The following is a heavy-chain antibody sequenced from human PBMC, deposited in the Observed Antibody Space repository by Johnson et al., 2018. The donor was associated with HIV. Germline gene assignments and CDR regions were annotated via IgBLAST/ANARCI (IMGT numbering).Heavy chain of an antibody. CDR2: MWYDGSNK. Sequence: QVQLVESGGGVVQPGRSLRLSCAASGFTFSTYGMHWVRQAPGKGLEWVAVMWYDGSNKYYADSVKGRFTISRDNSKNSVYLQMNSLRAEDTAVYYCAKASPNGPMWVFDAFDKWGQGTMVTVAS. CDR3: AKASPNGPMWVFDAFDK. D-gene: IGHD1-26*01. V-gene: IGHV3-33*03. CDR1: GFTFSTYG. J-gene: IGHJ3*02.